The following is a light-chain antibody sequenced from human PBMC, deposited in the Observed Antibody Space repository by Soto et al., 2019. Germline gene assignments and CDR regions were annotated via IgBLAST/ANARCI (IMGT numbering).Light chain of an antibody. CDR3: QQYGSSQIT. J-gene: IGKJ5*01. V-gene: IGKV3-20*01. CDR1: QSVSNY. Sequence: EIVLTQSPGTLSLSPGERATLSCRASQSVSNYLAWYQQKPGQAPRLLIYGASSRATGIPDRFSGSGSGTDFTLTISRLEPEDFAVYYCQQYGSSQITFGQGTRLEIK. CDR2: GAS.